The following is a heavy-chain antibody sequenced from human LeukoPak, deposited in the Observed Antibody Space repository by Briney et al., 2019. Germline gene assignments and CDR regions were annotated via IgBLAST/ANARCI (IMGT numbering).Heavy chain of an antibody. CDR3: ARHLSGGWYYYFGY. D-gene: IGHD6-19*01. Sequence: PSETLSLTCTVSGGSISSYSWSWIRQPPGKGLEWIGYIYYSGSTTYNPSLKSRVTISIDTSKNQFSLKLSSVTAADTAVYYCARHLSGGWYYYFGYWGQGTLVTVSS. CDR1: GGSISSYS. V-gene: IGHV4-59*08. CDR2: IYYSGST. J-gene: IGHJ4*02.